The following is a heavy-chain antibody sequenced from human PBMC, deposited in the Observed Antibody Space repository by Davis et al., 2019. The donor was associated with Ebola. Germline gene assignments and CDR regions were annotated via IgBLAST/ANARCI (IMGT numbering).Heavy chain of an antibody. D-gene: IGHD1-7*01. CDR1: GYSFTSYW. CDR2: IYPGDSDT. CDR3: ATLTGTTGSY. Sequence: GGSLRLSCKGSGYSFTSYWISWVRQMPGKGLEWMGIIYPGDSDTRYSPSFQGQVTISADKSISTAYLQWSSLKASDTAMYYCATLTGTTGSYWGQGTLVTVSS. V-gene: IGHV5-51*01. J-gene: IGHJ4*02.